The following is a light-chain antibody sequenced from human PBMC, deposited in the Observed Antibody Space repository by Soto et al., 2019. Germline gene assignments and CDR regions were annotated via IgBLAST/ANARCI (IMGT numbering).Light chain of an antibody. CDR1: QNVRSSS. J-gene: IGKJ4*01. V-gene: IGKV3-20*01. CDR2: AAS. CDR3: QQYGDSIT. Sequence: ETVLTQSPSILSLSPGERATLSCRASQNVRSSSLAWYQQKPGQAPRLLIYAASTRVTGVADRFSGSGSGTYFTLTISRLEAEDFAVYHCQQYGDSITFGGGTKVEIK.